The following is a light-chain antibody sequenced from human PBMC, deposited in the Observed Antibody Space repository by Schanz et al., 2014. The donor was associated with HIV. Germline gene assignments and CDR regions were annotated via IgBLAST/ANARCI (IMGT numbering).Light chain of an antibody. J-gene: IGLJ3*02. Sequence: QSVLTQPPSVSGAPGQRVTISCTGNSSNIGTGYDVHWYQQLPGTAPKLLIYDSNNRPSGVPDRFSGSKSDSSASLTITGLQPEDEADYYCQSFDGSLGGVVFGGGTKLTVL. CDR2: DSN. CDR3: QSFDGSLGGVV. CDR1: SSNIGTGYD. V-gene: IGLV1-40*01.